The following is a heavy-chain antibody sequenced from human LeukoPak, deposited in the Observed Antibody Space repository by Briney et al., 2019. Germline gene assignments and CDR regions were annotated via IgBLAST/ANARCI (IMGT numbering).Heavy chain of an antibody. J-gene: IGHJ4*02. CDR1: GGTFSSYA. Sequence: PAASVKVSCKASGGTFSSYATSWVRQAPGQGLEWMGGIIPIFGTANYAQKFQGRVTITADESTSTAYMELSSLRSEDTAVYYCTQGYCSGGSCSNVDFDYWGQGTLVTVSS. CDR2: IIPIFGTA. V-gene: IGHV1-69*13. CDR3: TQGYCSGGSCSNVDFDY. D-gene: IGHD2-15*01.